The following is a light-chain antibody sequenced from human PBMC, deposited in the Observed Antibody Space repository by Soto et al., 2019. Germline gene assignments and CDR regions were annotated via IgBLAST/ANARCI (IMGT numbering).Light chain of an antibody. Sequence: LMTQSPATLSLSPGDSVTLSCRASQSVSSTLAWYQQKVGQAPRILIDGASTRATGIPDRLSGSGSGTDLNLTIDRLQSEDVAVYYCQKHNQWPLTFGQGTRLDIK. CDR3: QKHNQWPLT. CDR1: QSVSST. V-gene: IGKV3-15*01. CDR2: GAS. J-gene: IGKJ5*01.